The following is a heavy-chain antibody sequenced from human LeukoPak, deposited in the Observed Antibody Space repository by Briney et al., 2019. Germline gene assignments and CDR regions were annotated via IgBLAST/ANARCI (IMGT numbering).Heavy chain of an antibody. CDR2: IYHSGST. Sequence: SETLSLTCAVSGGSISSSNWWSWVRQPPGKGLEWIGEIYHSGSTNYSPSLKSRVTISVDKSKNQFSLKLSSVTAADTAVYYCARNSYDFWSGYSHYNWFDPWGQGTLVTVSS. J-gene: IGHJ5*02. V-gene: IGHV4-4*02. CDR3: ARNSYDFWSGYSHYNWFDP. CDR1: GGSISSSNW. D-gene: IGHD3-3*01.